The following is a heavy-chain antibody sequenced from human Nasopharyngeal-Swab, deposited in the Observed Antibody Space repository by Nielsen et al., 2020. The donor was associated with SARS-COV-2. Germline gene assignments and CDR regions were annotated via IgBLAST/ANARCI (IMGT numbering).Heavy chain of an antibody. CDR1: GFIVSSTY. J-gene: IGHJ4*02. D-gene: IGHD3-10*01. CDR3: ARDRSAMVRGASYIFDY. CDR2: TEIGGIT. V-gene: IGHV3-53*05. Sequence: GESLKISCAVSGFIVSSTYMSWVRQAPGKGLEWVSVTEIGGITHYADSVKGRFTISRDNSKNTLFLQMNSLRTEDTAVYYCARDRSAMVRGASYIFDYWGQGTLVTVSS.